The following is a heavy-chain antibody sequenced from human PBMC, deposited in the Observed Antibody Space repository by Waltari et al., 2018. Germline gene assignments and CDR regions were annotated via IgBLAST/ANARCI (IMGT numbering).Heavy chain of an antibody. CDR2: IYYSGST. CDR1: GGSISSSSYY. Sequence: QLQLQESGPGLVKPSETLSLTCTVSGGSISSSSYYWGWIRQPPGKGLEWIGSIYYSGSTYYNPSLKSRVTISVDTSKNQFSLKLSSVTAADTAVYYCARQGGITMIVVVNVGAFDIWGQGTMVTVSS. J-gene: IGHJ3*02. V-gene: IGHV4-39*01. CDR3: ARQGGITMIVVVNVGAFDI. D-gene: IGHD3-22*01.